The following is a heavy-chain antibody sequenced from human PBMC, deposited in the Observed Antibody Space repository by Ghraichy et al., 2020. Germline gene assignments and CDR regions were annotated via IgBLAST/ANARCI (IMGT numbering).Heavy chain of an antibody. J-gene: IGHJ6*02. CDR2: ISSSSSYI. CDR3: ASQIDIVVVPAAPIIAGYYYYGMAV. V-gene: IGHV3-21*01. CDR1: GFTFSSYS. Sequence: GGSLRLSCAASGFTFSSYSMNWVRQAPGKGLEWVSSISSSSSYIYYADSVKGRFTITRDNAKNSLYLQMNSLRAEDTAVYYCASQIDIVVVPAAPIIAGYYYYGMAVCGPGTTVTVSS. D-gene: IGHD2-2*01.